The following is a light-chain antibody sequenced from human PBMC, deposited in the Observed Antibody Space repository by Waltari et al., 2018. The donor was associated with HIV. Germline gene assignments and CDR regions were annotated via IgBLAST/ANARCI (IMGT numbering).Light chain of an antibody. V-gene: IGLV8-61*01. Sequence: QPVVTQEPSLSVSPGGTVTFPCGFQSGSASSLHYPSWCHQTPGQTPRTLIYNTKTRSAGVPDRFSGSSVVTTAALTITGAQADDESDYYCVLCFGGGMSYVFGTGTRVTVL. CDR1: SGSASSLHY. CDR2: NTK. J-gene: IGLJ1*01. CDR3: VLCFGGGMSYV.